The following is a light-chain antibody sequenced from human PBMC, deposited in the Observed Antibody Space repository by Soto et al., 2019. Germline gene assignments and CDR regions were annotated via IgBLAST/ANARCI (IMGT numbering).Light chain of an antibody. J-gene: IGKJ2*01. CDR2: GAS. CDR1: QSVSSSY. CDR3: QQYGSSPYT. Sequence: EIVLTQSPGTLSLSPGERATLSCRASQSVSSSYLAWYQQKPGQAPRLLIYGASSRATGLHDRFSGSGSGTDFTLTISRLEPEDFAVYYCQQYGSSPYTFGQGTKLEIK. V-gene: IGKV3-20*01.